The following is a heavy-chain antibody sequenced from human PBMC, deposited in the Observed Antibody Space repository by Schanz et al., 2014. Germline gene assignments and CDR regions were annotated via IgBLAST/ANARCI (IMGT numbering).Heavy chain of an antibody. CDR1: GFIFNDYY. CDR3: AKVWGSDYFYPFDY. CDR2: ISGGGGSA. V-gene: IGHV3-23*04. D-gene: IGHD3-22*01. J-gene: IGHJ4*02. Sequence: VQLVESGGGLVKPGGSLRLSCAASGFIFNDYYMNWVRLVPGKGLECVSGISGGGGSAYYADSVKGRFTISRDNSKNTLYLQMSSLRAEDTAVYYCAKVWGSDYFYPFDYWGQGTLVTVSS.